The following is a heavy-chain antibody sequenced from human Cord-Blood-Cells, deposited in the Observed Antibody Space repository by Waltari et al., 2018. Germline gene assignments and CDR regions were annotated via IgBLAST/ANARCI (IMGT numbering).Heavy chain of an antibody. CDR1: GGSISSSSYY. CDR3: ARQIYDSSGYYYVPNFDY. Sequence: QLQLQESGPGLVKPSETLSLTCTVSGGSISSSSYYWGWIRQPPGKGLEWIGSIYYIWSTYDNPSLMGGATIAVDTSKNQFARKRSSVTAADTAVYYCARQIYDSSGYYYVPNFDYWGQGTLVTVSS. D-gene: IGHD3-22*01. V-gene: IGHV4-39*07. CDR2: IYYIWST. J-gene: IGHJ4*02.